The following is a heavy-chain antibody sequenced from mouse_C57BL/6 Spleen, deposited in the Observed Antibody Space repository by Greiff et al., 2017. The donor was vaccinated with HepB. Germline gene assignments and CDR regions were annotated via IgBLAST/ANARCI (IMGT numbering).Heavy chain of an antibody. CDR2: IDPEDGET. J-gene: IGHJ1*03. CDR1: GFNIKDYY. D-gene: IGHD1-1*01. V-gene: IGHV14-2*01. Sequence: VQLQQSGAELVKPGASVKLSCTASGFNIKDYYMPWVKQRTEQGLEWIGRIDPEDGETKYAPKFQGKATITEDTSSNTAYLQLSSLTAEDTAVYYCARSTYDYGGGYVDVWGTGTTVSVSS. CDR3: ARSTYDYGGGYVDV.